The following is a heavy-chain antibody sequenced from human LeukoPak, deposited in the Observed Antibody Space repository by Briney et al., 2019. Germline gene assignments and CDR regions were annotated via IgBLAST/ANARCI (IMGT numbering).Heavy chain of an antibody. Sequence: PGGSLRLSCAASGFTFSSYAMSWVRQAPGKGLEWVSAICSGGGDIKYADSVKGRFTISRDNSKNTLYLQMNSLRAEDMAVYYCERYLCTTNCYRDIQDWGQGTLVTVSS. D-gene: IGHD2-2*01. V-gene: IGHV3-23*01. CDR2: ICSGGGDI. J-gene: IGHJ1*01. CDR3: ERYLCTTNCYRDIQD. CDR1: GFTFSSYA.